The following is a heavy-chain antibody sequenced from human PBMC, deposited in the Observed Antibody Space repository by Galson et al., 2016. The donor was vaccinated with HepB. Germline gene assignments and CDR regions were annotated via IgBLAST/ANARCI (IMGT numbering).Heavy chain of an antibody. Sequence: SLRLSCAASGFTFSSFAMHWVRQAPGKGLEWVAVISFDGSDKDYADSVKGRFTISRDNSKNTLYVEMNSLRAEGTAVYYCATGPKYGFDIWGQGTMVTVSS. CDR3: ATGPKYGFDI. V-gene: IGHV3-30*03. CDR2: ISFDGSDK. J-gene: IGHJ3*02. CDR1: GFTFSSFA.